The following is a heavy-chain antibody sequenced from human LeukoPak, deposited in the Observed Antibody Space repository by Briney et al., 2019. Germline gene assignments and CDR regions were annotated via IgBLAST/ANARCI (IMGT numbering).Heavy chain of an antibody. V-gene: IGHV4-59*01. CDR2: VYHTGPA. CDR1: GGSINTDY. Sequence: SETLSLTCSVSGGSINTDYWNWIRQSPGKGLEWIGYVYHTGPANYNPSLKSRVTISIDKSKKHFSLKLISVTAADTAIYYCARVGGMTTINNAAFEIWGQGTMVTVPS. J-gene: IGHJ3*02. CDR3: ARVGGMTTINNAAFEI. D-gene: IGHD5-24*01.